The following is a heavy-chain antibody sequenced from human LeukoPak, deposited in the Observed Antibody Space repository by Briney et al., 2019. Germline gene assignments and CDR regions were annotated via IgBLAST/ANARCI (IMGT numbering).Heavy chain of an antibody. CDR2: IYYSGST. CDR1: GGSISSGGYY. V-gene: IGHV4-31*03. CDR3: ARAKGGLGYCSGGSCYIAGQFEP. J-gene: IGHJ5*02. Sequence: SQTLSLTCTVSGGSISSGGYYWSWIRQHPGKGLEWIGYIYYSGSTYYNPSLKSRVTISVDTSKNQFSLKLSSVTAADTAVYYCARAKGGLGYCSGGSCYIAGQFEPWGQGTLVTVSS. D-gene: IGHD2-15*01.